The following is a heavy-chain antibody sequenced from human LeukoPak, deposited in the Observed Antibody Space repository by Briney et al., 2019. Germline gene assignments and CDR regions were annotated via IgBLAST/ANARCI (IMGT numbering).Heavy chain of an antibody. V-gene: IGHV3-53*01. CDR3: ARDRWDGSSVH. Sequence: GGSLRLSCAASGFTVSSNYMSWVRQAPGKGLEWVLVIYSGGSTYYADSVKGRFTISRDNSKNTLYLQMNSLRAEDTAVYCCARDRWDGSSVHWGQGTLVTVSS. D-gene: IGHD1-26*01. J-gene: IGHJ4*02. CDR1: GFTVSSNY. CDR2: IYSGGST.